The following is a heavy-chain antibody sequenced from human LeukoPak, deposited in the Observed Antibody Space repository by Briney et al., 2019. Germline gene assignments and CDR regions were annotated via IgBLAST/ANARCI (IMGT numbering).Heavy chain of an antibody. CDR1: GYSFTNYA. CDR3: ARDRLTWGRPYSYGHNWFDP. D-gene: IGHD5-18*01. V-gene: IGHV1-2*02. J-gene: IGHJ5*02. CDR2: INPNSGGT. Sequence: GASVKVSCKASGYSFTNYAMNWVRQAPGQGLEWMGWINPNSGGTNYAQKFQGRVTMTRDTSISTAYMELSRLRSDDTAVYYCARDRLTWGRPYSYGHNWFDPWGQGTLVTVSS.